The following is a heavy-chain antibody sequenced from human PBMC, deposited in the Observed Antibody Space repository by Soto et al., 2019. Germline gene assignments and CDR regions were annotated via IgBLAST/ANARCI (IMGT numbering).Heavy chain of an antibody. CDR3: TRAPSLTLLYEH. D-gene: IGHD2-8*01. CDR2: ISNSGDGT. CDR1: GFTFSAYA. J-gene: IGHJ4*02. Sequence: GGSLRLSCAASGFTFSAYAMHWVRQAPGRGLEYVSAISNSGDGTYYANSVKGRFIISRDNSENTLFLHMGSLRTDDTAVYYCTRAPSLTLLYEHWGQGTLVTVSS. V-gene: IGHV3-64*01.